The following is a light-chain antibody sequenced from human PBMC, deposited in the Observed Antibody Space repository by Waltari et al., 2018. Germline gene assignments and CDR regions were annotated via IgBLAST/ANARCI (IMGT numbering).Light chain of an antibody. V-gene: IGLV2-14*01. J-gene: IGLJ2*01. CDR3: CSYAGSYTVL. CDR2: EVT. CDR1: SSDVGGYNH. Sequence: QSALTQPASVSASPGQSITISCTGTSSDVGGYNHVSWYQQHPGKAPKLIIYEVTNRPSGVADRSSASKSGNTASLTISGLQADDEADYYCCSYAGSYTVLFGGGTKLTVL.